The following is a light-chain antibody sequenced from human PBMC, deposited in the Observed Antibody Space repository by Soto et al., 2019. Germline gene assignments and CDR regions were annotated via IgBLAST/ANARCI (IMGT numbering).Light chain of an antibody. CDR3: QSYHSSYPYV. V-gene: IGLV6-57*03. J-gene: IGLJ1*01. CDR2: EDN. Sequence: NFMLTKPHSVSESPGKTVTISCTRSGGSITSGYVQWYQQRPGSAPTTVIYEDNQRPSGVPDRFSGSIDSSSNSASLTISGLKTEDEADYYCQSYHSSYPYVFGTGTKLTVL. CDR1: GGSITSGY.